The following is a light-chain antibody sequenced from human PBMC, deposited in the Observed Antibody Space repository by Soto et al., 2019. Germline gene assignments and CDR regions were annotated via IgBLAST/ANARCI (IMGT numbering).Light chain of an antibody. CDR2: DAS. CDR3: QQSYSAPKT. Sequence: DIQMTQSPSTLSASVGDRVTITCRASQSISSWLAWYQQKPGKAPKLLIYDASSLESGVPSRFSGSGSGTEFTLTISSLQPDDFATYYCQQSYSAPKTFGQGTQVEVK. J-gene: IGKJ1*01. V-gene: IGKV1-5*01. CDR1: QSISSW.